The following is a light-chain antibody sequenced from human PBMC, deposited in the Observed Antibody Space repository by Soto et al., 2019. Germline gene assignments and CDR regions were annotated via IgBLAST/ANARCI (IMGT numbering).Light chain of an antibody. V-gene: IGKV3-15*01. CDR2: GAS. CDR3: QQYNNWPLT. Sequence: EIGMTQSPATLSVSPGERATLSCRASQSVSSNLAWYQQKPGQAPRLLIYGASTRATGIPARFSGSGSGTECTLTISSLQSEDFAVYYCQQYNNWPLTFGGGTKVEIK. J-gene: IGKJ4*01. CDR1: QSVSSN.